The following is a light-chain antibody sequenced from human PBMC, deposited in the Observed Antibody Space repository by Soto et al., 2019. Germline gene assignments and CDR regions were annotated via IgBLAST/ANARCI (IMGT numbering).Light chain of an antibody. V-gene: IGKV3-11*01. CDR1: RSVDNY. J-gene: IGKJ4*01. CDR3: QQRSTGPPLS. CDR2: DAS. Sequence: EIVLTQSPDTLSLSPGERATLSCRASRSVDNYLAWYQQRPGQAPRLLIYDASNRASGIPARFSGSGSGTDFTLTISSLEPEDFAVYYCQQRSTGPPLSFGVGTKVDIK.